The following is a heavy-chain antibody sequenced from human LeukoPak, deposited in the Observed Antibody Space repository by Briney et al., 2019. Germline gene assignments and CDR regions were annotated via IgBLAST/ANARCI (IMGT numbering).Heavy chain of an antibody. CDR1: GFTFSSYG. CDR2: IWYDGSNK. V-gene: IGHV3-33*06. CDR3: AKDPWGIAARFPDY. Sequence: GGSLRLSCAASGFTFSSYGMHWVRQAPGKGLEWVAVIWYDGSNKYYADSVKGRFTISRDNSKNTLYLQMNSLRAEDTAVYYCAKDPWGIAARFPDYWGQGTLVTVSS. J-gene: IGHJ4*02. D-gene: IGHD6-6*01.